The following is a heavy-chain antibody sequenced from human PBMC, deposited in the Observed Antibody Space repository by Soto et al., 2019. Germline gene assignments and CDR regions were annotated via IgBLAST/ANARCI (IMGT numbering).Heavy chain of an antibody. V-gene: IGHV2-70*11. Sequence: SGPRLVNPTQTLTLTCTFSGFSLSTSGMCVSWIRQPPGKALEWLARIDWDDDKYYSTSLKTRLTISKDTSKNQVVLTMTNMDPVDTATFYCARIRRHSDGPDLLAYRGQGTPDTGSS. D-gene: IGHD5-18*01. CDR3: ARIRRHSDGPDLLAY. J-gene: IGHJ4*02. CDR1: GFSLSTSGMC. CDR2: IDWDDDK.